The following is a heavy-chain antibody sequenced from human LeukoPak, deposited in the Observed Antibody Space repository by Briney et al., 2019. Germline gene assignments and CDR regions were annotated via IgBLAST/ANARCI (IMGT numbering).Heavy chain of an antibody. J-gene: IGHJ4*02. V-gene: IGHV3-30*02. CDR3: AKIAAARFYFDY. CDR1: GFTFSSYG. D-gene: IGHD6-13*01. CDR2: MRYDGSNK. Sequence: GGSLRLSCAASGFTFSSYGMHWVRQAPGKGLEWVAFMRYDGSNKYYADSVKGRFTISRDNSKNTLYLQMNSLRAEDTAVYYCAKIAAARFYFDYWGQGTLVTVSS.